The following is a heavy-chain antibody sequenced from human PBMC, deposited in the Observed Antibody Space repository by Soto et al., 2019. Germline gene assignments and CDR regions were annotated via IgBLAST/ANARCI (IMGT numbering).Heavy chain of an antibody. Sequence: GWSLRLACESSVFVFTNFWMHWVRHVPGKGLVWVARIDTSGHSTNYAESVKGRFTISRDNAKNTVSLQMNSLRVEDTGVYYCAKDSWYFDLWSQGSQVTVSS. CDR2: IDTSGHST. CDR3: AKDSWYFDL. V-gene: IGHV3-74*01. D-gene: IGHD6-13*01. J-gene: IGHJ4*02. CDR1: VFVFTNFW.